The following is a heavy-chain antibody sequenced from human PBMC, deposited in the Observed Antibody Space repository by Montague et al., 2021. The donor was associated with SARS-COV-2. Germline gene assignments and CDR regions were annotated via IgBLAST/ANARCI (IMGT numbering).Heavy chain of an antibody. CDR3: ARGFDY. Sequence: SETLSLTCTISGCSISSYYWSWIRQPPGKGLEWFGDIYYSGSTNYNPSLKSRVTISVDTSKNQFSLTLSSVTAADTAVYYCARGFDYWGQGTLVTVSS. CDR1: GCSISSYY. J-gene: IGHJ4*02. CDR2: IYYSGST. V-gene: IGHV4-59*01.